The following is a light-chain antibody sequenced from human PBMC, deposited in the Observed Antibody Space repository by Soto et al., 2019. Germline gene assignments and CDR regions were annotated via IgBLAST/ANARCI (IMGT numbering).Light chain of an antibody. CDR1: SSNIGGNS. Sequence: QSVLTQPPSVPAAPGQKVTISCSGSSSNIGGNSVSWYQQLPGTAPKLLIYDDNKRPSGIPDRFSGSKSGTSATLGITGFQTGDEADYYCGSWDSSMSAYVFGNGTKVTVL. J-gene: IGLJ1*01. CDR3: GSWDSSMSAYV. CDR2: DDN. V-gene: IGLV1-51*01.